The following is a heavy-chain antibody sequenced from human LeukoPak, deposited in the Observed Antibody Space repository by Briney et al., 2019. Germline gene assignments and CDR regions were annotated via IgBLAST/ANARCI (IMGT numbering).Heavy chain of an antibody. V-gene: IGHV4-59*01. Sequence: PSETLSVTCTVSGGSISSYYLSWIRQPPGKGLEWIGYIYYSGSTNYNPSLKSRVTISVDTSKNQFSLKLSSVTAADTAVYYCAAAADFGYFDYWGQGTLVTVSS. CDR1: GGSISSYY. D-gene: IGHD6-13*01. J-gene: IGHJ4*02. CDR3: AAAADFGYFDY. CDR2: IYYSGST.